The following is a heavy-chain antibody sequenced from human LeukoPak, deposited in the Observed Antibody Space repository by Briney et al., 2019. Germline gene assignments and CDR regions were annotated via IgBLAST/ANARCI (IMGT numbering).Heavy chain of an antibody. CDR3: ARAFGGSSRFDP. CDR2: ISAYNGNT. Sequence: ASVKVSCKASGYSFTAYGITWMRQAPGQELEWMGWISAYNGNTHYAERLQDRVTMTTDTSTSTAYMELRSLRSDDTAVYYCARAFGGSSRFDPWGQGTLVTVSS. J-gene: IGHJ5*02. CDR1: GYSFTAYG. V-gene: IGHV1-18*01. D-gene: IGHD3-16*01.